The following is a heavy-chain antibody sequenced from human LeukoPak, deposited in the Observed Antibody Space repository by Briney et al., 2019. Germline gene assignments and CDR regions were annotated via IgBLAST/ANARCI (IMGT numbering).Heavy chain of an antibody. CDR1: GFTFSSYS. Sequence: GSLRLSCAASGFTFSSYSMNWVRQAPGKGLEWVSSISSNSSYIYYADSVKGRFTISRDNAKNSLYLQMNSLRAEDTAVYYCARVPPSYYDSSGYYRYYFDYWGQGTLVTVSS. J-gene: IGHJ4*02. CDR2: ISSNSSYI. V-gene: IGHV3-21*01. D-gene: IGHD3-22*01. CDR3: ARVPPSYYDSSGYYRYYFDY.